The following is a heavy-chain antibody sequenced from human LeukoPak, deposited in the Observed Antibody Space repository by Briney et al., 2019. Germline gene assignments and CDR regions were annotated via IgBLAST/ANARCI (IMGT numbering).Heavy chain of an antibody. D-gene: IGHD2-15*01. Sequence: ASVKVSCKVSGYTLTELSMHWVRQAPGKGLEWMGGFDPEDGETIYAQKFQGRVTMTEDTSTDTAYMELSSLRSEDTAVYYCATVKVVAATILFDYWDQGTLVTVSS. CDR2: FDPEDGET. V-gene: IGHV1-24*01. CDR1: GYTLTELS. J-gene: IGHJ4*02. CDR3: ATVKVVAATILFDY.